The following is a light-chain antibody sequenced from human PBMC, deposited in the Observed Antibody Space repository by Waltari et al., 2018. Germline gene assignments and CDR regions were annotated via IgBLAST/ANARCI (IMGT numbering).Light chain of an antibody. Sequence: DIQMTQSPSSLSASLGDRFTITCRASQSISTYLNWFQNKPGQAPKLLIYAASSLQSGVPSRFRGSGSGTDFTLTITSLQPEDFATYYCHQTFSHPRPSFGQGTKVDI. J-gene: IGKJ2*01. CDR2: AAS. V-gene: IGKV1-39*01. CDR1: QSISTY. CDR3: HQTFSHPRPS.